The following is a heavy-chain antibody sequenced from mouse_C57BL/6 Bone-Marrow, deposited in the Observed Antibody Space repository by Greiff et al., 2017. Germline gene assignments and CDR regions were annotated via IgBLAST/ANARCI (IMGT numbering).Heavy chain of an antibody. D-gene: IGHD6-1*01. CDR2: ISSGSSTI. Sequence: EVQLQQSGGGLVKPGGSLKLSCAASGFTFSDYGMPWVRQAPEKGLEWVAYISSGSSTIYYADTVKGRFTISRDNAKNTLFLQMTSLRSEDTAMYYCARPQTPLVHFDVWGTGTTVTVSS. CDR1: GFTFSDYG. V-gene: IGHV5-17*01. J-gene: IGHJ1*03. CDR3: ARPQTPLVHFDV.